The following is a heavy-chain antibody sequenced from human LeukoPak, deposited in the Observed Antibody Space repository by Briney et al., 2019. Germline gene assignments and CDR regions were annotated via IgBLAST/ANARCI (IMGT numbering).Heavy chain of an antibody. CDR1: GGSFSGYY. CDR3: ATDEVRYCSSTSCSPGNWFDP. D-gene: IGHD2-2*01. CDR2: INHSGST. Sequence: PSETLSLTCAVYGGSFSGYYWSWIRQPPGKGLEWIGEINHSGSTNYNPSLKSRVTISVDTSKNQFSLKLSSVTAADTAVYYCATDEVRYCSSTSCSPGNWFDPWGQGTLVTVSS. V-gene: IGHV4-34*01. J-gene: IGHJ5*02.